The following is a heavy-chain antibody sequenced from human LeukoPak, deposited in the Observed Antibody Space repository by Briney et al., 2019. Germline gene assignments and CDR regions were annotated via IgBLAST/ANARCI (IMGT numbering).Heavy chain of an antibody. CDR2: IIPIFGTA. V-gene: IGHV1-69*05. CDR1: GGTFSSYA. D-gene: IGHD3-3*01. J-gene: IGHJ6*03. CDR3: ARVNYDFWSGYYGRGYMDV. Sequence: SVKVSCKASGGTFSSYAISWVRQAPGQGLEWMGGIIPIFGTAYYAQKFQGRVTITTDESTSTAYMERSSLRSEDTAVYYCARVNYDFWSGYYGRGYMDVWGKGTTVTVSS.